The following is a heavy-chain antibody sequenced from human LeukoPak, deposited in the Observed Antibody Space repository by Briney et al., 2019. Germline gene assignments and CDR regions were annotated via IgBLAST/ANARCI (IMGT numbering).Heavy chain of an antibody. V-gene: IGHV3-11*01. CDR2: ISSSGSTK. CDR1: GFTFSDYY. Sequence: GGSLRLSCGASGFTFSDYYMTWIRQAPGKGLEWVSYISSSGSTKYYADSVKGRFTISRDNAKNSLYLQMNSLRAEDTALYYCARDGGDCSGDSCYVDYWGQGTQVTVSS. D-gene: IGHD2-15*01. J-gene: IGHJ4*02. CDR3: ARDGGDCSGDSCYVDY.